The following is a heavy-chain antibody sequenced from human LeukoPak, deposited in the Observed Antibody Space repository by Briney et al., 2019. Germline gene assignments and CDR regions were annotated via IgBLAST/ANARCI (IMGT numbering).Heavy chain of an antibody. V-gene: IGHV1-46*01. D-gene: IGHD1-26*01. CDR3: ARGIVGGGAPY. J-gene: IGHJ4*02. CDR1: GGTFTSYY. Sequence: ASVKVSCKASGGTFTSYYMHWVRQAPGQGLEWMGIINPSGGSTSYAQKFQGRVTMTRDTSTSTVYMELSSLRPEDTAVYYCARGIVGGGAPYWGQGTLVTVSS. CDR2: INPSGGST.